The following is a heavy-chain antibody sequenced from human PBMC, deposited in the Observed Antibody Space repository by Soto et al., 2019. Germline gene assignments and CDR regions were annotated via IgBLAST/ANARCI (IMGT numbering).Heavy chain of an antibody. Sequence: PSETLSLTCTVSGGSISSGDYYWSWIRQPPGKGLEWIGYIYYSGSTYYNPSLKSRVTISVDTSKNQFSLKLSSVTAADTAVYYCAREAHHPSGAFDIWGLGTMVTVSS. D-gene: IGHD3-10*01. V-gene: IGHV4-30-4*01. CDR3: AREAHHPSGAFDI. CDR1: GGSISSGDYY. CDR2: IYYSGST. J-gene: IGHJ3*02.